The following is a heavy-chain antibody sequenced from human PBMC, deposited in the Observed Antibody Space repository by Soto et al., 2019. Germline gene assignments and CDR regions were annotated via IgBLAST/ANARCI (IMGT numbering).Heavy chain of an antibody. Sequence: EVQLLESGGGLVQPGGSLRLSCAASGFTFSSYAMSWVRQAPGKGLEWVSAISGSGVSTYYADSVKGRFTTSRDNXXXXXXXXXXXXXXXXXXXXXXAXXXXXXXXWANFDYWGQGTLVSVSS. J-gene: IGHJ4*02. D-gene: IGHD5-12*01. V-gene: IGHV3-23*01. CDR1: GFTFSSYA. CDR2: ISGSGVST. CDR3: AXXXXXXXXWANFDY.